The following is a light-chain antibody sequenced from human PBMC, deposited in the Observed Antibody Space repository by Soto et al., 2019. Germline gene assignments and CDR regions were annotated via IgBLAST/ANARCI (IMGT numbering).Light chain of an antibody. CDR2: GAS. Sequence: EIVMTQSPATLSVSPGERATLSCRASQSVSSNLAWYQQKPGQAPRLLIYGASTRATGIPARISGSGSGTEFTLTISSLQSEDFAIYYCQQYDEWPPSYTFGQGTELEI. CDR3: QQYDEWPPSYT. J-gene: IGKJ2*01. V-gene: IGKV3-15*01. CDR1: QSVSSN.